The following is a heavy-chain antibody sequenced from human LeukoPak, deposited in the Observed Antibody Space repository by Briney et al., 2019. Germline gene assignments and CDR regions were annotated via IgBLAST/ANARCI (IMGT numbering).Heavy chain of an antibody. CDR3: ARGGIVATIEGGMDFDY. J-gene: IGHJ4*02. V-gene: IGHV4-34*01. Sequence: PSETLSLTCAVYGGSFSGYYWSWLRQPPGKGLEWIGEINHSGSTNYNPSLESRVTISVDTSKNQFSLKLSSVTAADTAVYYCARGGIVATIEGGMDFDYWGQGTLVTVSS. D-gene: IGHD5-12*01. CDR2: INHSGST. CDR1: GGSFSGYY.